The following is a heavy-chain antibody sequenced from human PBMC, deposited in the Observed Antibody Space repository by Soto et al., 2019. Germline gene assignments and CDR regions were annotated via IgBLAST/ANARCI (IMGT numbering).Heavy chain of an antibody. Sequence: GGSLRLSCAASGLTFSRHAMSWVRQAPGKGMEWVAAISASGGTTYYADPVRGRFTISSDISKNMLFLKMNSLRAEDTAEYHCVCGATIFGEVWSFSYYYGMDVWGQGATVTVSS. J-gene: IGHJ6*02. V-gene: IGHV3-23*01. D-gene: IGHD3-3*01. CDR1: GLTFSRHA. CDR3: VCGATIFGEVWSFSYYYGMDV. CDR2: ISASGGTT.